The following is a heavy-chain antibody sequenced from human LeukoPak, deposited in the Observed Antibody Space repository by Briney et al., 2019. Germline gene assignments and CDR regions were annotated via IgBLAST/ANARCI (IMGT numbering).Heavy chain of an antibody. CDR1: GGSFSGYY. D-gene: IGHD1-26*01. J-gene: IGHJ3*02. CDR2: INHSGST. Sequence: SETLSLTCAVYGGSFSGYYWNWIRQPPGKGLEWIGEINHSGSTNYNPSLKSRVTISVDTSKNQVSLKLSSVTAADTAVYYCTRAAIVGATTNAFDIWGQGTMVTVSS. CDR3: TRAAIVGATTNAFDI. V-gene: IGHV4-34*01.